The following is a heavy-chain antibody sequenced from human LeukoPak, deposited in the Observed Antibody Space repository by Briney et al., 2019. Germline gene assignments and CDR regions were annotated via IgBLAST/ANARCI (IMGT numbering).Heavy chain of an antibody. J-gene: IGHJ4*02. CDR3: ARGGGYSYGSFDY. CDR1: GFSFSSYN. CDR2: ITSSSTYT. Sequence: GGSLRLSCAASGFSFSSYNMNWVRQTPGKGLEWVSSITSSSTYTFYADSVKGRFTISRDNARNSLYLQMNSLRAEDTAVYYCARGGGYSYGSFDYWGQGTLVTVSS. D-gene: IGHD5-18*01. V-gene: IGHV3-21*01.